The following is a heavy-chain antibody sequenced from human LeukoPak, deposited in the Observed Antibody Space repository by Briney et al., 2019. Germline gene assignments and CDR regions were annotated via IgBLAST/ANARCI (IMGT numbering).Heavy chain of an antibody. CDR1: GFTLSSHS. Sequence: PGGSLRLSCAGSGFTLSSHSMNWVRQAPGKGLEWVSSISSSSSYIYYADSVKGRFTISRDNARNSLYLQMNSLRAEDTAVYYCASGSVPSMVRGVTSNWFDPWGQGTLVTVSS. V-gene: IGHV3-21*01. CDR2: ISSSSSYI. CDR3: ASGSVPSMVRGVTSNWFDP. D-gene: IGHD3-10*01. J-gene: IGHJ5*02.